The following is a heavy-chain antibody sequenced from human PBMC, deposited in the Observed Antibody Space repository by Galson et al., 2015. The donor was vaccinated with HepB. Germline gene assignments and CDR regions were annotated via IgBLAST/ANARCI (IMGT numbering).Heavy chain of an antibody. J-gene: IGHJ5*02. Sequence: QSGAEVTKPGESLKISCTGSGYNFANYWIAWVRQKPGKGLEWMGIIYPHDSETRYNPSFQGQVTISADRSLSTAYLQWSSLKASDTAIYYCARNGVDTLADTWFDPWGQGTLVTVSS. V-gene: IGHV5-51*01. CDR1: GYNFANYW. CDR2: IYPHDSET. D-gene: IGHD5-12*01. CDR3: ARNGVDTLADTWFDP.